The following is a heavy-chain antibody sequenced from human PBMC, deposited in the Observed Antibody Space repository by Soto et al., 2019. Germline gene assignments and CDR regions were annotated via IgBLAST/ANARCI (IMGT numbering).Heavy chain of an antibody. J-gene: IGHJ5*02. D-gene: IGHD3-3*01. V-gene: IGHV4-39*01. CDR3: ARHLGYDFWSGYQGGWFDP. CDR1: GGSISSSSYY. Sequence: PSETLSLTCTVSGGSISSSSYYWGWIRQPPGKGLEWIGSIYYSGSTYYNPSLKSRVTISVDTSKNQFSLKLSSVTAADTAVYYCARHLGYDFWSGYQGGWFDPWGQGTLVTVS. CDR2: IYYSGST.